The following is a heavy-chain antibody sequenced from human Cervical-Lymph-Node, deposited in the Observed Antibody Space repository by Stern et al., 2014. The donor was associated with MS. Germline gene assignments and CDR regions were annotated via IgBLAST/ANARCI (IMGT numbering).Heavy chain of an antibody. D-gene: IGHD3-3*01. CDR3: ARRPTIFGVLTDGADDY. J-gene: IGHJ4*02. CDR2: INSDWTTT. V-gene: IGHV3-74*02. Sequence: EVQLVESGGGLVQPGGSLRLSCAASGFTFSTTWMYWARQIPGKGLVWVSRINSDWTTTTYADSVKGRFTTSRDNSKNTLYLQMNSLRAEDTAVYYCARRPTIFGVLTDGADDYWGQGTLVTVSS. CDR1: GFTFSTTW.